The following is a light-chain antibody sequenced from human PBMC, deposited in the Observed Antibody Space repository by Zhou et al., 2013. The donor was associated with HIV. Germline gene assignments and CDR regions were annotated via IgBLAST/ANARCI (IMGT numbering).Light chain of an antibody. CDR2: GAS. CDR1: QDIGTN. CDR3: QHYSSSPLG. J-gene: IGKJ4*01. V-gene: IGKV1-8*01. Sequence: IQMTQSPSTLSASVGDRVSITCRASQDIGTNLAWYQRKPGQAPKVLISGASTLQTGVPSRFVGSGSGTVFTLTITCLQSEDFATYYCQHYSSSPLGFGEGTKVES.